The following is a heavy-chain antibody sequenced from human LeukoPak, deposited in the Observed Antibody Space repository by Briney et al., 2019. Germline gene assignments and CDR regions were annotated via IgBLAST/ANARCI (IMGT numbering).Heavy chain of an antibody. CDR2: IRYDGGNK. V-gene: IGHV3-33*01. D-gene: IGHD5-18*01. CDR1: GFTFSTYG. CDR3: ARAISAMVADN. J-gene: IGHJ4*02. Sequence: GGSLRLPCAASGFTFSTYGMHWVRQAPGKGLEWVAVIRYDGGNKNYGDSVKGRFTISRDNSKNTLYLQMNSLRAEDTAVYYCARAISAMVADNWGQGTLVTVSS.